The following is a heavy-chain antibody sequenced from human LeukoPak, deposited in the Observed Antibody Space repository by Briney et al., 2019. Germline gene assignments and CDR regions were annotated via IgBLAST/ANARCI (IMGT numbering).Heavy chain of an antibody. Sequence: SGGSLRLSCAASGFTVSSNYMSWVRQAPGKGLEWVSVIYSGGSTYYADSVKGRFTISRDNSKNTLYLQMNSLRAEDTAVYYCARVKVAGTYYYYYYMDVWGKGTTVTVSS. D-gene: IGHD6-19*01. V-gene: IGHV3-53*01. CDR3: ARVKVAGTYYYYYYMDV. CDR2: IYSGGST. CDR1: GFTVSSNY. J-gene: IGHJ6*03.